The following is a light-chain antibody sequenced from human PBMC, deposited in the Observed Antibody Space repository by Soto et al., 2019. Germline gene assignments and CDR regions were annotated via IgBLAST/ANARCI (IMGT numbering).Light chain of an antibody. CDR2: GAS. V-gene: IGKV3-20*01. CDR1: QSVSSSH. CDR3: QRSGTAPPYT. J-gene: IGKJ2*01. Sequence: EIVLTQSPGTLSLSPGERATLSCRASQSVSSSHLAWYQQKPGQAPRLLIYGASNRATGIPDRFSGGGSGTDFTLTIDRLEPEDFAMYYCQRSGTAPPYTFGAGTRLDI.